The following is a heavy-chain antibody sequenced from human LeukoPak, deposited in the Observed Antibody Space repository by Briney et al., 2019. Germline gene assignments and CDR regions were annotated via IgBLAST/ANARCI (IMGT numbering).Heavy chain of an antibody. D-gene: IGHD2-2*01. V-gene: IGHV3-7*05. Sequence: GGSLRLSCVASGFTVSTYWMSWVRQAPGKGLEWVANIKHDGSQKYYVDSVKGRFTISRDNAKNSLYLQLNSLRAEDTAVYYCARLVSGYQLRQAFGYWGQGTLVTVSS. CDR2: IKHDGSQK. CDR3: ARLVSGYQLRQAFGY. CDR1: GFTVSTYW. J-gene: IGHJ4*02.